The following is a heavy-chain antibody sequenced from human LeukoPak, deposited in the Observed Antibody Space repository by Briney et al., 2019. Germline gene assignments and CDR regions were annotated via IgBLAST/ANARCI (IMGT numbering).Heavy chain of an antibody. J-gene: IGHJ4*02. D-gene: IGHD4-11*01. Sequence: GGSLRLSCAASGFTFSSYAMSWVRQAPGKGLKWVSGVTSSGGSTYYADSVKGRFTISRDSSKSTLYLQMNSLRAEDTAVYYCTKVGVYSNFYFDYWGQGILVTVSS. CDR2: VTSSGGST. CDR3: TKVGVYSNFYFDY. CDR1: GFTFSSYA. V-gene: IGHV3-23*01.